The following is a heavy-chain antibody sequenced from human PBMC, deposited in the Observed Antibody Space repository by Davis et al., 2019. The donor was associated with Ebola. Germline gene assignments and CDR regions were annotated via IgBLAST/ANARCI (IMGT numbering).Heavy chain of an antibody. CDR3: KGDTYYYYDMDV. J-gene: IGHJ6*02. V-gene: IGHV4-39*01. CDR1: GGSIISSSSY. CDR2: IYYSGST. Sequence: MPSETLSLTCTVSGGSIISSSSYWGWIRQPPRKGLEWIGSIYYSGSTYYNPSLKSRVTISVDTSKSQFSLTLSSVTAADTAVYFCKGDTYYYYDMDVWGQGTTVTVSS. D-gene: IGHD2-21*01.